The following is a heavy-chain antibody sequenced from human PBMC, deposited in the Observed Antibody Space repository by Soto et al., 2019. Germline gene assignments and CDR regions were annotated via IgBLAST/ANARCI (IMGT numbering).Heavy chain of an antibody. Sequence: SETLSLTCAVYGGSFSGYYWSWIRQPPGEGLEWIGEINHSGSTNYNPSLKSRVTISVDTSKNQFSLKLSSVTAADTAVYYCARGSGHYDFWSGYSPSNYYYGMDVWGQGTTVTVSS. D-gene: IGHD3-3*01. CDR2: INHSGST. CDR3: ARGSGHYDFWSGYSPSNYYYGMDV. J-gene: IGHJ6*02. CDR1: GGSFSGYY. V-gene: IGHV4-34*01.